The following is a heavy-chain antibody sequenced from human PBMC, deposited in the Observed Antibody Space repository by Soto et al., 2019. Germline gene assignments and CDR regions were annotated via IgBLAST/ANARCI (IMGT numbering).Heavy chain of an antibody. CDR1: GYNFNTYW. CDR2: IYPGDSDT. Sequence: GESLKISCEGSGYNFNTYWIGWVRQMPGKGLEWMALIYPGDSDTRYSPSFEGQVTLSVDRSISTAHLQWSSLKASDTAIYYCATSTVSYVDIVSSTTRGYFDHWGQGTLVTVSS. D-gene: IGHD5-12*01. J-gene: IGHJ4*02. V-gene: IGHV5-51*01. CDR3: ATSTVSYVDIVSSTTRGYFDH.